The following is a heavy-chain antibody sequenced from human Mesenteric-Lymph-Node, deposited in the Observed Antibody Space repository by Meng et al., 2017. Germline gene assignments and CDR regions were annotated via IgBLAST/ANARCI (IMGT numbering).Heavy chain of an antibody. CDR1: GYTFTSYD. Sequence: ASVKVSCKASGYTFTSYDINWVRQATGQGLEWMGWMNPNSGNTGYAQKFQGRVTMTRNTSISTAYMELSSLRSEDTAVYYCAKSIVGATTVVLRNDAFDIWGQGTMVTVSS. V-gene: IGHV1-8*01. D-gene: IGHD1-26*01. J-gene: IGHJ3*02. CDR2: MNPNSGNT. CDR3: AKSIVGATTVVLRNDAFDI.